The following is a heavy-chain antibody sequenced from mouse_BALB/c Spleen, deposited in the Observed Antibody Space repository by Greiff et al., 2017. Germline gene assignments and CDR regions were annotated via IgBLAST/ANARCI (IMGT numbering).Heavy chain of an antibody. CDR3: ARRRYGNYDAMDY. J-gene: IGHJ4*01. CDR2: IYPGDGDT. V-gene: IGHV1-87*01. D-gene: IGHD2-10*02. Sequence: QVQLQQSGAELAKPGASVKLSCKASGYTFTSYWMQWVKQRPGQGLEWIGAIYPGDGDTRYTQKFKGKATLTADKSSSTAYMQLSSLASEDSAVYYCARRRYGNYDAMDYWGQGTSVTVSS. CDR1: GYTFTSYW.